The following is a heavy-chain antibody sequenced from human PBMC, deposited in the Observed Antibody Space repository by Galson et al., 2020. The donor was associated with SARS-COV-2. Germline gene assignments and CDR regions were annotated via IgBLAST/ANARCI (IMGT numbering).Heavy chain of an antibody. CDR1: GGSISSGSYY. D-gene: IGHD6-19*01. J-gene: IGHJ4*02. CDR2: IYTSGST. CDR3: ARGAAVAYDC. V-gene: IGHV4-61*02. Sequence: SQTLSLTCTVSGGSISSGSYYWSWIRQPAGKGLEWIGRIYTSGSTNYNPSLKSRVTISVDTSKNQFSLNLSSVTAADTAVYYCARGAAVAYDCWGQGTLVTFS.